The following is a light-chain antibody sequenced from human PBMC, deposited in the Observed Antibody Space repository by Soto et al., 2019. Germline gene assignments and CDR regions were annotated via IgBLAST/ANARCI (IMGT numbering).Light chain of an antibody. CDR2: GTS. Sequence: QFPGTLSFSSRERATPFWRASQSLSSSLAWYQQKSGQAPRLIIYGTSRRATGVPVRFSGSGSGTDFTLTIDSLQSEDFAVYHCQQYDDWPPAFGGGTKVDIK. V-gene: IGKV3-15*01. CDR1: QSLSSS. CDR3: QQYDDWPPA. J-gene: IGKJ4*01.